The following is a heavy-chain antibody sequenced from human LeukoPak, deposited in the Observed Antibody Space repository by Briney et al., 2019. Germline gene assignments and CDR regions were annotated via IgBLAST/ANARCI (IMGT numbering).Heavy chain of an antibody. V-gene: IGHV1-24*01. CDR2: FDPEDGET. J-gene: IGHJ6*02. Sequence: ASVKVSCKVSGYTLTELSMQWVRQAPGKGLEWMGGFDPEDGETIYAQKFQGRVTMTEDTSTDTAYMELSSLRSEDTAVYYCATDYGPLYGMDVWGQGTTVTVSS. CDR3: ATDYGPLYGMDV. CDR1: GYTLTELS. D-gene: IGHD3-16*01.